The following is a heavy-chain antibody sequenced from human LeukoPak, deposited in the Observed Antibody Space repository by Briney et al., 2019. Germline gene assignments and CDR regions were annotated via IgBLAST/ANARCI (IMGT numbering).Heavy chain of an antibody. V-gene: IGHV3-74*01. CDR1: GFTFTTYW. CDR2: INGDGSNS. CDR3: ARTSPTSHFDF. D-gene: IGHD3-16*01. Sequence: GGSLRLSCVASGFTFTTYWMHGVRQAPGKGLVWVSRINGDGSNSNYADSVKGRFTISRDNARNTLYLQMNGLRAEDTALYYCARTSPTSHFDFWGQGTLVTVSS. J-gene: IGHJ4*02.